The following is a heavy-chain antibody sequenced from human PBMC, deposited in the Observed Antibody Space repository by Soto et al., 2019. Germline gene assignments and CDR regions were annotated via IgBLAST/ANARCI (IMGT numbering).Heavy chain of an antibody. Sequence: QVPLVQSGAEVKKPGSSVTVSCKASGGTFSRYAIHWVRQAPGQGLEWMGGIIPMYGPAKYAQRFQGRVTIPADESTTPVYMELTSLTSQDTAVYYCARVTSMVRGVIDNWFDPCGHGTLVTVSS. CDR1: GGTFSRYA. CDR2: IIPMYGPA. D-gene: IGHD3-10*01. CDR3: ARVTSMVRGVIDNWFDP. V-gene: IGHV1-69*01. J-gene: IGHJ5*02.